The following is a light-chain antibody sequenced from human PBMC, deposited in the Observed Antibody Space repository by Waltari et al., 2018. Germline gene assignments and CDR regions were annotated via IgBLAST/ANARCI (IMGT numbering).Light chain of an antibody. CDR2: GTV. Sequence: QSVLTQPPSASGTPGQRVTISCSGSSSNIGSNYGYWYQHRPGPAPNLLIYGTVPRRAGVPDRGSGSKSGTSASLAISELRSEDEAVYYCVAWDDSLSATVFGGGTKLTVL. CDR1: SSNIGSNY. CDR3: VAWDDSLSATV. J-gene: IGLJ3*02. V-gene: IGLV1-47*01.